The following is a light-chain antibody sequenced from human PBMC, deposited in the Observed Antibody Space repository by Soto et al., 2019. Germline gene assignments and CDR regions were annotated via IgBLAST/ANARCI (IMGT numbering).Light chain of an antibody. V-gene: IGLV2-14*01. J-gene: IGLJ3*02. CDR3: SSYTSSSRV. CDR2: EVS. Sequence: QSALTQPASVSGSPGQSITISCTGTSSEVGGYNYVSWYQQHPGKAPKLMIYEVSNRPSGVSNRFSGSKSGNTASLTISGLQAEDEADYYCSSYTSSSRVFGGGTQLTVL. CDR1: SSEVGGYNY.